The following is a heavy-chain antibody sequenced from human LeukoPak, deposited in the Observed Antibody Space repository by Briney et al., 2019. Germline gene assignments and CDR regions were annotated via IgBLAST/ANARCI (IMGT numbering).Heavy chain of an antibody. CDR2: ISSSSDYT. CDR3: AGVKVGTTNRFDY. V-gene: IGHV3-11*05. J-gene: IGHJ4*02. CDR1: GFTFSDYY. Sequence: GGSLRLSRAASGFTFSDYYMTWIRQAPGKGLECVSYISSSSDYTNYPDSVKGRFTISRDNAKNSLYLQMNSLRAEDTALYYCAGVKVGTTNRFDYWGQGTLVTVSS. D-gene: IGHD1-26*01.